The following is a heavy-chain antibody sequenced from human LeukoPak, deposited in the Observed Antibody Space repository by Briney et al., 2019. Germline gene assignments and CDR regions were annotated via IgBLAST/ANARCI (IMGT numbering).Heavy chain of an antibody. CDR3: ARESITMVRGVISDGMDV. CDR2: IYYSGST. J-gene: IGHJ6*04. D-gene: IGHD3-10*01. V-gene: IGHV4-31*03. CDR1: GGSTSSGGYY. Sequence: SQTLSLTCTVSGGSTSSGGYYWSWIRQHPGKGLEWIGYIYYSGSTYYNPSLKSRVTISVDTSKNQFSLKLSSVTAADTAVYYCARESITMVRGVISDGMDVWGKGTTVTVSS.